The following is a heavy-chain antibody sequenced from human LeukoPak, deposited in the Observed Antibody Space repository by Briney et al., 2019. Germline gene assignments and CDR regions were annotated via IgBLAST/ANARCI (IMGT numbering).Heavy chain of an antibody. D-gene: IGHD5-18*01. CDR2: ICYSGST. V-gene: IGHV4-59*08. CDR1: GGSISSYY. Sequence: SETLSLTCTVSGGSISSYYWSWIRQPPGKGLEWIGYICYSGSTNYNPSLKSRVTISVDTSKNQFSLKLSSVTAADTAVYYCARAGYSYGYYFDYWGQGTLVTVSS. CDR3: ARAGYSYGYYFDY. J-gene: IGHJ4*02.